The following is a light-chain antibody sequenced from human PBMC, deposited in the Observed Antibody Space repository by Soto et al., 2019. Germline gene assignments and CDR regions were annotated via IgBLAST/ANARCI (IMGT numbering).Light chain of an antibody. CDR3: MQGLQIPRT. J-gene: IGKJ1*01. CDR1: QSVLHSNGYNY. CDR2: LGS. V-gene: IGKV2-28*01. Sequence: DIVVTQSPLSLPVTPGEPASISCRSSQSVLHSNGYNYLDWYLQKPGQSPQLLIYLGSLRSSGVPDRFSGSGSGTDFTLKIRRVEAEDVGVYYCMQGLQIPRTFGQGTKVDI.